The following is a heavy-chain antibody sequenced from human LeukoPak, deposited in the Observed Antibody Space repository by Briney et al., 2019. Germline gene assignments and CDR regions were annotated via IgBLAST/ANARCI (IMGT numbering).Heavy chain of an antibody. CDR1: GGSFSNYY. Sequence: PSETLSLTCTVSGGSFSNYYWSWIRQPPGKGLEWIGSIYYSGSTYYNPSLKSRVTISVDTSKNQFSLKLSSVTAADTAVYYCARRGGSGSYRIDYWGQGTLVTVSS. V-gene: IGHV4-59*05. J-gene: IGHJ4*02. CDR2: IYYSGST. D-gene: IGHD3-10*01. CDR3: ARRGGSGSYRIDY.